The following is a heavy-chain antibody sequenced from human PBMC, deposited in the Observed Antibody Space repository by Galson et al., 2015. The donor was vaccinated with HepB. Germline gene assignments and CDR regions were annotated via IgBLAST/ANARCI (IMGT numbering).Heavy chain of an antibody. J-gene: IGHJ4*02. D-gene: IGHD3-9*01. Sequence: SLRLSCAASGFAFYTAWVSWVRQAPGKGLEWVGRIKSKTNGGATDYAAPVKGRFTISRDDSKSTLYLQMNNLKTEGTAVYYCNRDFLTGYYRYYFDFWGQGTLVTVSS. CDR1: GFAFYTAW. CDR2: IKSKTNGGAT. CDR3: NRDFLTGYYRYYFDF. V-gene: IGHV3-15*01.